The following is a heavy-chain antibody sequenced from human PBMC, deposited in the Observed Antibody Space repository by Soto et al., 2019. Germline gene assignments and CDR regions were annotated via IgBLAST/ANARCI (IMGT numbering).Heavy chain of an antibody. V-gene: IGHV1-18*01. CDR2: ISAYNGNT. D-gene: IGHD5-12*01. J-gene: IGHJ4*02. Sequence: KQTVASVKVSCKASGYTFTSYGISWVRQAPGQGLEWMGWISAYNGNTNYAQKLQGRVTMTTDTSTSTAYMELRSLRSDDTAVYYCARVRGYSGYDGSFDYWGQGTLVTVSS. CDR3: ARVRGYSGYDGSFDY. CDR1: GYTFTSYG.